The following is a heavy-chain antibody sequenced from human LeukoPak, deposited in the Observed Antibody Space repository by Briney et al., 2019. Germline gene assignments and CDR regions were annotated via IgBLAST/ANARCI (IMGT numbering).Heavy chain of an antibody. CDR3: AKVYSGYSSSWFFDY. CDR1: GFIFSTSA. Sequence: GGSLRLSCAASGFIFSTSAMHWVRQAPGKGLEWVAVISYDGSNKYYADSVKGRFTISRDNSKNTLYLQMNSLRAEDTAVYYCAKVYSGYSSSWFFDYWGQGTLVTVSS. J-gene: IGHJ4*02. V-gene: IGHV3-30*04. D-gene: IGHD2-2*01. CDR2: ISYDGSNK.